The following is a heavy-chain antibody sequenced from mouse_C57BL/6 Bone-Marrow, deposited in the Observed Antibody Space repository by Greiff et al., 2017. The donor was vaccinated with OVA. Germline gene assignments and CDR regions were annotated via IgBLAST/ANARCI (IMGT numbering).Heavy chain of an antibody. D-gene: IGHD2-3*01. V-gene: IGHV14-4*01. CDR3: TTDGYFFAY. J-gene: IGHJ3*01. Sequence: VQLQQSGAELVRPGASVKLSCTASGFNIKDDYMHWVKQRPEQGLEWIGWIDPENGDTEYASKFQGKATITADTSSNTAYLQLSSLTSEDTAVYYCTTDGYFFAYWGLGTLVTVSA. CDR1: GFNIKDDY. CDR2: IDPENGDT.